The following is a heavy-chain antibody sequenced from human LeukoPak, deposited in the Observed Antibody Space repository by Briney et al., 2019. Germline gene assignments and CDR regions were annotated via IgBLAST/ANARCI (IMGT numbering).Heavy chain of an antibody. CDR1: GYSFTSYW. D-gene: IGHD3-16*02. Sequence: GESLKISCKGSGYSFTSYWIGWVRQMPGKGLVWMRIFYPGGSDTRYSPSFQGQVTISADKSISTAYLQWSRLKASDTATYFCARLSGSYRLFDAFDIWGQGTMVTVSS. J-gene: IGHJ3*02. CDR2: FYPGGSDT. V-gene: IGHV5-51*01. CDR3: ARLSGSYRLFDAFDI.